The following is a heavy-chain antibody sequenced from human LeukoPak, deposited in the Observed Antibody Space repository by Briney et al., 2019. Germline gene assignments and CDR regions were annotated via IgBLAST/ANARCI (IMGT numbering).Heavy chain of an antibody. D-gene: IGHD2-2*01. J-gene: IGHJ4*02. V-gene: IGHV3-23*01. CDR2: ISGNGNSR. CDR3: VKRSGVVVGHYFDY. Sequence: PGGSLRLSCAASGFTFSNFAMSWVRQAPGKGLEWVSGISGNGNSRYYTDSTRGRFTISRDNSNNTLYPQLKSLRVEDTAIYYCVKRSGVVVGHYFDYWGLGTLVTVSS. CDR1: GFTFSNFA.